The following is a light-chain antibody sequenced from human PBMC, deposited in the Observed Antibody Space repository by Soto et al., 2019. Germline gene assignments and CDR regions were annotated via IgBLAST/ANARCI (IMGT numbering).Light chain of an antibody. Sequence: DIVMTQSPDSLAVSLGERATINCKSSQSILYSSKNKNYLAWYQQKPGQVPKLLIYCASTRESGVPDRFSGSGSGTDFTLTISSLQSEDVAVYYCQQYYSSPFTCGPGNKVDIK. CDR3: QQYYSSPFT. V-gene: IGKV4-1*01. J-gene: IGKJ3*01. CDR2: CAS. CDR1: QSILYSSKNKNY.